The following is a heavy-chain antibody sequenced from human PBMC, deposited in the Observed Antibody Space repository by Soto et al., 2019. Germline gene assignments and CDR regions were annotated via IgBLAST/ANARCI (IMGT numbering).Heavy chain of an antibody. J-gene: IGHJ4*02. CDR2: IIPIFGTA. Sequence: SVKVSCKASGGTFSSYAISWVRQAPGQGLEWMGGIIPIFGTANYAQKFQGRVTITADESTSTAYMELSSLRSEDTAVYYCARVAFRSIAVAGTNDYFDYWGQGTLVTVSS. D-gene: IGHD6-19*01. CDR1: GGTFSSYA. V-gene: IGHV1-69*13. CDR3: ARVAFRSIAVAGTNDYFDY.